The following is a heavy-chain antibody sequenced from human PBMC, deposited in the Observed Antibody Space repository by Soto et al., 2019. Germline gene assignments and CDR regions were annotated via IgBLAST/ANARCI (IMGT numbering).Heavy chain of an antibody. D-gene: IGHD3-10*01. V-gene: IGHV4-31*03. J-gene: IGHJ5*02. CDR3: ARVVRTGTVGWFDP. CDR2: IYYSGST. Sequence: QVQLQESGPGLVKPSQTLSLTCTVSGGSISSGGYYWSWIRQHPGKGLEWIGYIYYSGSTYYNPSLKSRVTISVDTSKNQFSLKLSSVTAXDTAVYYCARVVRTGTVGWFDPWGQGTLVTVSS. CDR1: GGSISSGGYY.